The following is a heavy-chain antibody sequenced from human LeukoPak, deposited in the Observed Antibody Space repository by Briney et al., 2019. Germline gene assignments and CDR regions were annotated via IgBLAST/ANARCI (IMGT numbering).Heavy chain of an antibody. CDR1: GFTFSSYE. CDR2: ISSSGSTI. CDR3: AKDRGGGGATFFDY. Sequence: GGSLRLSCAASGFTFSSYEMNWVRQAPGKGLEWVSYISSSGSTIYYADSVKGRFTISRDNSKNTLYLQMNSLRAEDTAVYYCAKDRGGGGATFFDYWGQGTLVTVSS. D-gene: IGHD1-26*01. V-gene: IGHV3-48*03. J-gene: IGHJ4*02.